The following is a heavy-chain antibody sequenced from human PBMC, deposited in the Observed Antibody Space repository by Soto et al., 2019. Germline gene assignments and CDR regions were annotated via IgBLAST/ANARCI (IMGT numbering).Heavy chain of an antibody. Sequence: QVQLVESGGGVGQPGRSLRLSCAPSGFTFSNYGMHWVRQAPGKGLEWVAVILSDGSDKHHADSVKGRFTISRDNSRNTLYRQMDSLRAEDTAVYYCVRDDIGDPNGFDIWGQGTMVTVSS. CDR2: ILSDGSDK. CDR3: VRDDIGDPNGFDI. V-gene: IGHV3-33*01. CDR1: GFTFSNYG. D-gene: IGHD2-15*01. J-gene: IGHJ3*02.